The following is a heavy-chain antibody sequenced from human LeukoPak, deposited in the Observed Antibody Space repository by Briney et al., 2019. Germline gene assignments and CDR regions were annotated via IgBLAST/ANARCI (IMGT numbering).Heavy chain of an antibody. CDR1: GGSISSSSYY. D-gene: IGHD6-19*01. V-gene: IGHV4-39*01. J-gene: IGHJ4*02. CDR2: IYYSGST. Sequence: SETLSLTCTVSGGSISSSSYYWGWIRQPPGKGLEWIGSIYYSGSTYYNPSLKSRVTISVDTSKNQFSLKLSSVTAADTAVYYCARAYSGWYYFDYWGQGTLVTVSS. CDR3: ARAYSGWYYFDY.